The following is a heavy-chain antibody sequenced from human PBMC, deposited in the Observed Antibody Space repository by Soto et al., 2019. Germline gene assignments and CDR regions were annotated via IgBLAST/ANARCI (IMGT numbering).Heavy chain of an antibody. CDR3: ARVFQDWLSSSSGYFDL. D-gene: IGHD3-9*01. CDR1: GYTFTSYG. Sequence: ASVKVSCKASGYTFTSYGISWVRQAPGQGLEWMGWISAGNGNTKYAQKFQGRVTITRDTSASTAYMELSSLRSEDTAVYYCARVFQDWLSSSSGYFDLWGRGTLVTVSS. V-gene: IGHV1-18*01. CDR2: ISAGNGNT. J-gene: IGHJ2*01.